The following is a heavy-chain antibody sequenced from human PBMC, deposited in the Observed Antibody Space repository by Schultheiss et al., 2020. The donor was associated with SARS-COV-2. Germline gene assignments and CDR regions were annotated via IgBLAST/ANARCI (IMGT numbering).Heavy chain of an antibody. CDR3: TVTMTSLYFYDYYMDV. J-gene: IGHJ6*03. D-gene: IGHD3-22*01. V-gene: IGHV3-74*01. Sequence: GESLKISCAASGFTFSSYWMHWVRQAPGKGLVWVSRINYDGSSINYADSVKGRFTISRDNAKNTVFLQMNSLTVEDTAVYYCTVTMTSLYFYDYYMDVWGKGTTVTVSS. CDR2: INYDGSSI. CDR1: GFTFSSYW.